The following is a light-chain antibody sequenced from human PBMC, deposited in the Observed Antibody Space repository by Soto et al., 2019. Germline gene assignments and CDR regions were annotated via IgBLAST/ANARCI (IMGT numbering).Light chain of an antibody. CDR3: QSYDNSLSIAL. CDR2: GNS. J-gene: IGLJ2*01. CDR1: SSNIGAGYD. Sequence: QSVLTQPPSVSGAPGQRVTISCTGSSSNIGAGYDVHWYQQLPGTAPKLLIYGNSNRPSGVPDRFSGSKSGTSAFLANTGLQAEDEADYYCQSYDNSLSIALFGGGTKVTVL. V-gene: IGLV1-40*01.